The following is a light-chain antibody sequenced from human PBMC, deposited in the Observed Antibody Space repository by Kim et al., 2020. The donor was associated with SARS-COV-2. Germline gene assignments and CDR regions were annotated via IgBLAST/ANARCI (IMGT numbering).Light chain of an antibody. CDR2: GAS. Sequence: VSPGEGGTLSCRSSQTVNSNLAWYQQKPGQPPRLLIYGASTRATAIPARFSGTGSGTEFTLSISSLQSEDFAVYYCQQYHNWPKTFGQGTKVDIK. V-gene: IGKV3-15*01. CDR1: QTVNSN. CDR3: QQYHNWPKT. J-gene: IGKJ1*01.